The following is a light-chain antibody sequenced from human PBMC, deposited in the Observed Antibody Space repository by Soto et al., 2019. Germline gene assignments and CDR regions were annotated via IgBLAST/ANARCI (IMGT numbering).Light chain of an antibody. CDR1: QNIRTY. CDR2: SAS. V-gene: IGKV1-39*01. Sequence: DIQMTQSPYSLSASVGDSVTITCRASQNIRTYLKSYQQKPGRAPKLLIHSASALPSGVPSRFSGSGSGTEFTLTMSGLQPEDFATYYCQQGHSTPYTFGQGTKVEIK. J-gene: IGKJ2*01. CDR3: QQGHSTPYT.